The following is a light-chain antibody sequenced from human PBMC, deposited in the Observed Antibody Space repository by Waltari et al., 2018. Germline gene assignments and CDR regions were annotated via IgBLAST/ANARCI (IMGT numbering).Light chain of an antibody. CDR3: QQYSRWPLT. CDR1: QTTYTN. Sequence: EIVLTQSPATLSVSPGEGATLSCRASQTTYTNLAWYQQKPGQVPRLLLYGSSKRATGIPARFSGSGSGTEFTLTISSLQSEDFAVYYCQQYSRWPLTFGGGTKVEIK. V-gene: IGKV3-15*01. CDR2: GSS. J-gene: IGKJ4*01.